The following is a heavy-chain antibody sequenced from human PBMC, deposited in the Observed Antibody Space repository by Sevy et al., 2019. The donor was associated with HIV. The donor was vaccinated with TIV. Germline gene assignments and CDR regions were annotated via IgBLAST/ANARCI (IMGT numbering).Heavy chain of an antibody. CDR2: ISYDGSNK. D-gene: IGHD2-2*01. CDR1: GFTFSSYA. V-gene: IGHV3-30*04. J-gene: IGHJ6*02. Sequence: GGSLRLSCAASGFTFSSYAMHWVRQAPGKGLEWVAVISYDGSNKYYANSVKGRFTISRDNSKNTLYLQMNSLRAEDTAVYYCARDTYCSSTSCFYYYYYGMDVWGQGTTVTVSS. CDR3: ARDTYCSSTSCFYYYYYGMDV.